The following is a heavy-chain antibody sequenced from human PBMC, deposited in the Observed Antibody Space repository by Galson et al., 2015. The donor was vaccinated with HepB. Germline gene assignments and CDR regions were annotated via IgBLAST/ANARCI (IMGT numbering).Heavy chain of an antibody. CDR3: AREGYCSGGSCYYRDAFDI. V-gene: IGHV3-53*01. Sequence: SLRLSCAASGFTVSSNYMSWVRQAPGKGLEWVSVIYSGGSTYYADSVKGRFTISRDNSKNTLYLQMNSLRAEDTAVYYCAREGYCSGGSCYYRDAFDIWGQGTMVTVSS. D-gene: IGHD2-15*01. CDR1: GFTVSSNY. J-gene: IGHJ3*02. CDR2: IYSGGST.